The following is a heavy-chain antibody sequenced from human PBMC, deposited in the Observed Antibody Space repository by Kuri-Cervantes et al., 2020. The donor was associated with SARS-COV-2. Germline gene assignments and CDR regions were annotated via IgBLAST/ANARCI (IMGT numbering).Heavy chain of an antibody. V-gene: IGHV3-30*18. Sequence: GGSLRLSCTASVFTWSSFAMHWVRRAPGKGLEWVAVISDDGSNKFYSDSVRGRFTISRDNSKNTLYLQMDSLRVEDTAVYYCVKDFWSGYPTYYFDYWGQGTQVTVSS. CDR2: ISDDGSNK. CDR1: VFTWSSFA. J-gene: IGHJ4*02. CDR3: VKDFWSGYPTYYFDY. D-gene: IGHD3-3*01.